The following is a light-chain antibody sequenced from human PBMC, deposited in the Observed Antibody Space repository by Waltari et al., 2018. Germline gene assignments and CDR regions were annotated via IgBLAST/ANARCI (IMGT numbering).Light chain of an antibody. V-gene: IGLV2-14*01. CDR1: SSAVGGYHY. CDR3: SSSTSSFTLVL. J-gene: IGLJ2*01. Sequence: QSALTQPAPVSGSPGPSITIPSTGRSSAVGGYHYVPWYQQPPAKAPKLMIYEVTNRPSGVSNRFSGSKSGNTASLTISGLQADDEADYYCSSSTSSFTLVLFGGGTKVTVL. CDR2: EVT.